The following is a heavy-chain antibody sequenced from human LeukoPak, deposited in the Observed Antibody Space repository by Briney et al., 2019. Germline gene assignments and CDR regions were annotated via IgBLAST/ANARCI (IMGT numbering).Heavy chain of an antibody. CDR3: ARDRDSSDWYSFDY. Sequence: ASVKVSCKASGYTFTTYGSSWVRQAPGQGLEWVGWISPDNGNTNYAQKLQGRVTMTTDTSTSTAYMELRSLRSDDTAVYYCARDRDSSDWYSFDYWGQGTLVTVSS. CDR2: ISPDNGNT. CDR1: GYTFTTYG. D-gene: IGHD6-19*01. V-gene: IGHV1-18*01. J-gene: IGHJ4*02.